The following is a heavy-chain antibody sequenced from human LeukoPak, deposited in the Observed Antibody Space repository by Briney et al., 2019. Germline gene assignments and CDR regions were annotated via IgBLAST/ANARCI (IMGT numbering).Heavy chain of an antibody. CDR2: IGSSSSYI. CDR3: ARVHGSYSAFDI. D-gene: IGHD1-26*01. CDR1: GFTFSSYS. J-gene: IGHJ3*02. Sequence: GGSLRLSCAASGFTFSSYSMNWVRQAPGKGLEWVSSIGSSSSYIYYYADSVKGRFTISRDNAKNSLYLQMNSLRAEDTAVYYCARVHGSYSAFDIWGQGTMVTVSS. V-gene: IGHV3-21*01.